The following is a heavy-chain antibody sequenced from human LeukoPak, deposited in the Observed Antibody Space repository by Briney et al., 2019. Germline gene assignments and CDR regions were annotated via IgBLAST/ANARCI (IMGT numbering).Heavy chain of an antibody. CDR3: ARAGGVYERSSWYLDWFDP. CDR1: GGSISSYY. Sequence: SETLSLTCTVSGGSISSYYWIWIRQPPGKGLEWIGYIYYSGSTNYTPSPKSRDHISVPTSKNQFSLKLSSVTAADTAVYYCARAGGVYERSSWYLDWFDPWGQGTLVTVSS. D-gene: IGHD6-13*01. CDR2: IYYSGST. V-gene: IGHV4-59*01. J-gene: IGHJ5*02.